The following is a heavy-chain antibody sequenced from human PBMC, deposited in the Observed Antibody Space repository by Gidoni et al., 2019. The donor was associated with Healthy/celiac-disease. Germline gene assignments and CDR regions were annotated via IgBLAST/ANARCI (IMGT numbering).Heavy chain of an antibody. J-gene: IGHJ4*02. CDR2: ISSNGGST. Sequence: EVQLVESGGGLVQPGGSLRLSCSASGFTFSSYAMHWVRQAPGKGLEYVSAISSNGGSTYYADSVKGRFTISRDNSKNTLYLQMSSLRAEDTAVYYCVKDHCSSTSCYFFWGQGTLVTVSS. V-gene: IGHV3-64D*06. CDR3: VKDHCSSTSCYFF. D-gene: IGHD2-2*01. CDR1: GFTFSSYA.